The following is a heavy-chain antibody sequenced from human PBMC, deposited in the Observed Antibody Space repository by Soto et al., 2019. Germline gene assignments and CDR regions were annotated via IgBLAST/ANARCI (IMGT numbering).Heavy chain of an antibody. CDR1: GYTFTSYG. CDR2: MSAYNGNT. J-gene: IGHJ4*02. V-gene: IGHV1-18*01. Sequence: ASVKVSCKASGYTFTSYGISWVRQAPGQGLEWMGWMSAYNGNTNYAQKLQGRVTMTRDTSTSTAYMDLRSLRSDDTAVYYCARDAPTIAAQDDYWGQATLVTVS. CDR3: ARDAPTIAAQDDY. D-gene: IGHD6-13*01.